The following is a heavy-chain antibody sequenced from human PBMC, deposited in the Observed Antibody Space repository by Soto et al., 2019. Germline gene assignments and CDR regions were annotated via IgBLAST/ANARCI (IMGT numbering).Heavy chain of an antibody. CDR3: TRPVAYYYDGMDV. V-gene: IGHV3-73*02. Sequence: EVQLVESGGGLVQPGGSLTLSCAASGFTFSGSAMHWVRQASGKGLEWVGRIRSKANSYATAYAASVKGRFTISRDDSKNTAYLQMNSLKTEDTAVYYCTRPVAYYYDGMDVWGQGTTVTVSS. J-gene: IGHJ6*02. D-gene: IGHD3-22*01. CDR1: GFTFSGSA. CDR2: IRSKANSYAT.